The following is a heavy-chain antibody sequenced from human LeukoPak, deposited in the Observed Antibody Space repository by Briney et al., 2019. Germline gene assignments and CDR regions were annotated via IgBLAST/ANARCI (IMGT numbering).Heavy chain of an antibody. Sequence: ASVKVSCKASGYTFTSYGISWVRQAPGQGLEWMGWISAYNGNTNYAQKLQGRVTMTTDTSTSTAYMELRSLRSDDTAVYYRARDGIAAAGGGGNYYYYGMDVWGQGTTVTVSS. CDR1: GYTFTSYG. D-gene: IGHD6-13*01. CDR2: ISAYNGNT. J-gene: IGHJ6*02. V-gene: IGHV1-18*01. CDR3: ARDGIAAAGGGGNYYYYGMDV.